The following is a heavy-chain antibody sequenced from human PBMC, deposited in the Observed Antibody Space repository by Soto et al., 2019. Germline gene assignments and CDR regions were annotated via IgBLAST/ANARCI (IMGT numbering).Heavy chain of an antibody. J-gene: IGHJ3*02. D-gene: IGHD5-12*01. CDR2: INHSGST. V-gene: IGHV4-34*01. CDR3: ARGAWGGYSGYDDAFDI. Sequence: TSETLSLTCAVYGGSFSGYYWSWIRQPPGKGLEWIGEINHSGSTNYNPSLKSRVTISVDTSKNQFSLKLSSVTAADTAVYYCARGAWGGYSGYDDAFDIWGQGTMVTVSS. CDR1: GGSFSGYY.